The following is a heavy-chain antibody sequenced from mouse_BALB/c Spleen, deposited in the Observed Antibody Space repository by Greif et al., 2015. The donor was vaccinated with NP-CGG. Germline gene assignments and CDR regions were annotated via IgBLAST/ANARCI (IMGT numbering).Heavy chain of an antibody. V-gene: IGHV1S81*02. D-gene: IGHD2-3*01. CDR2: INPSNGRT. CDR1: GYTFTSYW. CDR3: ARDGFDY. J-gene: IGHJ2*01. Sequence: VQLQQSGAELVKPGASVKLSCKASGYTFTSYWMHWVKQRPGQGLEWIGEINPSNGRTNYNEKFKSKATLTVDKSSSTAYMQLSSLTSENSAVYYCARDGFDYWGQGTTLTVSS.